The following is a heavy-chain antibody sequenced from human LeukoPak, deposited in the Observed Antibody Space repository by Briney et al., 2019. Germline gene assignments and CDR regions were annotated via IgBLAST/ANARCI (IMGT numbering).Heavy chain of an antibody. Sequence: GGSLRLSCAASGFTFSSYGMHWVRQAPGKGLEWVAVILSDGSKEFYADSVKGRFTISRDNAKNSLYLQMNSLRAEDTAVYYCARATYCGGDCYSLGAFDIWGQGTMVTVSS. J-gene: IGHJ3*02. CDR3: ARATYCGGDCYSLGAFDI. CDR1: GFTFSSYG. V-gene: IGHV3-33*01. D-gene: IGHD2-21*02. CDR2: ILSDGSKE.